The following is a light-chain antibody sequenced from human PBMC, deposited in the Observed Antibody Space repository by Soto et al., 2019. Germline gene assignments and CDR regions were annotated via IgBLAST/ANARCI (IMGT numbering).Light chain of an antibody. CDR3: QQYNNWSHT. CDR1: QSVSSN. J-gene: IGKJ2*01. Sequence: EIVMTQSPATLSVSPGERATLSCRARQSVSSNLAWYQQKPGQAPRLLIYGASTRATGVPARFSGSGSGTEFTLTLSGLQSEDFAVYYCQQYNNWSHTFGQGAKLEIK. CDR2: GAS. V-gene: IGKV3-15*01.